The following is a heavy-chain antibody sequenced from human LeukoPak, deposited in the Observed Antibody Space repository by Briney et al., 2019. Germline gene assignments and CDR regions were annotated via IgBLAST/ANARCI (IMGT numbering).Heavy chain of an antibody. CDR2: MSPNNGAT. CDR3: TRGPRQSSTSDY. D-gene: IGHD6-13*01. J-gene: IGHJ4*02. V-gene: IGHV1-8*01. CDR1: GYIFTDYD. Sequence: ASVKVSCKASGYIFTDYDINWVRQAAGQGLEWMGWMSPNNGATGYAQKFQGRVTMTRDTSISTAYMELSSLRSEDTAVHYCTRGPRQSSTSDYWGQATLVTVSS.